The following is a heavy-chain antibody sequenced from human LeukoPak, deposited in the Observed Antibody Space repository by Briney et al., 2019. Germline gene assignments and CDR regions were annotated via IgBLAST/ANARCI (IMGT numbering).Heavy chain of an antibody. Sequence: KTSETLSLTCAVSGGSISSGSYSWSWIRQPPGKGLEWIGYIYPRGSTYYNPSLKSRVILSLDKSANQFSLILSSVTAADTAVYYCARFSPRAMGNYLDFWGQGTLVTVSS. CDR3: ARFSPRAMGNYLDF. CDR1: GGSISSGSYS. D-gene: IGHD7-27*01. V-gene: IGHV4-30-2*01. CDR2: IYPRGST. J-gene: IGHJ4*02.